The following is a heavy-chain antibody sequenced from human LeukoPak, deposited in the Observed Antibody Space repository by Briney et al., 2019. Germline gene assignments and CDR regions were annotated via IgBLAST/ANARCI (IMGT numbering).Heavy chain of an antibody. J-gene: IGHJ6*03. CDR1: GFTFRNFW. CDR2: IIYDGAAT. D-gene: IGHD3-10*01. CDR3: TREKVLRGDYYYYMDV. Sequence: PGGSLRLSCAASGFTFRNFWMHWVRHVPGEGLVWVSRIIYDGAATNYADSVRGRFTISRDNANNMLYLQMNSLGVEDTGIYYCTREKVLRGDYYYYMDVWGKGTTVTVSS. V-gene: IGHV3-74*01.